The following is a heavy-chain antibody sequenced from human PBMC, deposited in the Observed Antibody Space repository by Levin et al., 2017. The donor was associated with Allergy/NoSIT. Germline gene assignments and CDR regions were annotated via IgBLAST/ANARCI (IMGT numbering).Heavy chain of an antibody. CDR2: ISSSGSTI. J-gene: IGHJ6*02. CDR1: GFTFSDYY. D-gene: IGHD4-17*01. CDR3: ASPVSTVTTGHTPSYYYYGMDV. V-gene: IGHV3-11*01. Sequence: GGSLRLSCAASGFTFSDYYMSWIRQAPGKGLEWVSYISSSGSTIYYADSVKGRFTISRDNAKNSLYLQMNSLRAEDTAVYYCASPVSTVTTGHTPSYYYYGMDVWGQGTTVTVSS.